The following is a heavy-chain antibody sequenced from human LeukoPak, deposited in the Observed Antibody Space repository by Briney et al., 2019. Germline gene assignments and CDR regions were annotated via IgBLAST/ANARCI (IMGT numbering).Heavy chain of an antibody. CDR1: GGSISSGDYY. CDR2: IYYSGST. CDR3: ARGVPSAFNWFDP. Sequence: SETLSLTCTVSGGSISSGDYYWSWIRQPPGQGLEWIGYIYYSGSTYYNPSLKSRVTISVDTFKNQFSLKLSSVTAADTAVYYCARGVPSAFNWFDPWGEGTLVTVSS. D-gene: IGHD2-2*01. V-gene: IGHV4-30-4*08. J-gene: IGHJ5*02.